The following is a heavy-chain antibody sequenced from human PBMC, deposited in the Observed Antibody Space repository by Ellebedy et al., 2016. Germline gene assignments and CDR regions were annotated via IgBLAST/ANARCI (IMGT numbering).Heavy chain of an antibody. D-gene: IGHD1-26*01. Sequence: GESLKISXTPSGFTFGAYAVSWFRQAPGKGLEWVGSLRSQGHGAATEYAASVKGRFVISSDASRRIAYLQMNSLEVEDTAVYYCSRVADLIGTPFHYGMDVWGRGTTVTVSS. J-gene: IGHJ6*02. V-gene: IGHV3-49*03. CDR3: SRVADLIGTPFHYGMDV. CDR2: LRSQGHGAAT. CDR1: GFTFGAYA.